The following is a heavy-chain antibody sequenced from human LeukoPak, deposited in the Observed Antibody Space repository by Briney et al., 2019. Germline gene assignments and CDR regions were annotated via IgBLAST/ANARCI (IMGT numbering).Heavy chain of an antibody. V-gene: IGHV3-48*02. Sequence: GGSLRLSCVVSGFTFSTKSLNWVRQAPGKGLEWVSYITADSGTTYYADSVKGRFTISRDNAKNSLYLQMNSLRDEDTAVYYCASRDYFDYWGQGTLVTVSS. J-gene: IGHJ4*02. CDR2: ITADSGTT. CDR1: GFTFSTKS. CDR3: ASRDYFDY.